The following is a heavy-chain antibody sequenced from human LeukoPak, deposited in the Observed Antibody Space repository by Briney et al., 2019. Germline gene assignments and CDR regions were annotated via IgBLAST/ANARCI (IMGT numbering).Heavy chain of an antibody. CDR1: GYTFTGYY. D-gene: IGHD6-13*01. J-gene: IGHJ6*02. CDR3: ARARIAPKSYYYYGMDV. V-gene: IGHV1-2*02. CDR2: INPNSGGT. Sequence: ASVKVSCKASGYTFTGYYMHWVRQAPGQGLEWMGWINPNSGGTNYAQKFQGRVTMTRDTSISTAYMELSGLRSDDTAVYYCARARIAPKSYYYYGMDVWGQGTTVTVSS.